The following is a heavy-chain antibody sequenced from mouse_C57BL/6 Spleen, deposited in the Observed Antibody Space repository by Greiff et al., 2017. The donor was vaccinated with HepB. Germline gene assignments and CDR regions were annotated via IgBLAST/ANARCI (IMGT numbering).Heavy chain of an antibody. CDR3: AILYDYEEAMDY. CDR1: GFTFSDYG. CDR2: ISSGSSTI. J-gene: IGHJ4*01. D-gene: IGHD2-4*01. Sequence: EVQLVESGGGLVKPGGSLKLSCAASGFTFSDYGMHWVRQAPEKGLEWVAYISSGSSTIYYADTVKGRFTISRDNAKNTLFLQMTSLRSEDTAMYYCAILYDYEEAMDYWGQGTSVTVSS. V-gene: IGHV5-17*01.